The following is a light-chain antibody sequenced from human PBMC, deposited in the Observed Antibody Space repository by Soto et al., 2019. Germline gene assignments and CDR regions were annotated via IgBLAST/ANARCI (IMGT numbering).Light chain of an antibody. CDR3: QQYFLLPVT. CDR2: WAS. J-gene: IGKJ2*01. CDR1: QSVFYSSNNKNY. Sequence: DIVMTQSPDSLAVSLGERATIYCKSSQSVFYSSNNKNYLAWYQQKPGQPPKLLIYWASARESGVPDRFSGSGSGTDFTLTISSLQAEDVAIYYCQQYFLLPVTFGQGTKLEIK. V-gene: IGKV4-1*01.